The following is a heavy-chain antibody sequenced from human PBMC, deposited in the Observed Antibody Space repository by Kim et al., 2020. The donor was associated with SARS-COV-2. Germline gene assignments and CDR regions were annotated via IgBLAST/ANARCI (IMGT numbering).Heavy chain of an antibody. CDR2: IYPGDSDT. CDR3: ARLPSRGRWLQLGAGGDY. Sequence: GESLKISCKGSGYSFTSYWIGWVRQMPGKGLEWMGIIYPGDSDTRYSPSFQGQVTISADKSISTAYLQWSSLKASDTAMYYCARLPSRGRWLQLGAGGDYWGQGTLVTVSS. CDR1: GYSFTSYW. D-gene: IGHD5-12*01. V-gene: IGHV5-51*01. J-gene: IGHJ4*02.